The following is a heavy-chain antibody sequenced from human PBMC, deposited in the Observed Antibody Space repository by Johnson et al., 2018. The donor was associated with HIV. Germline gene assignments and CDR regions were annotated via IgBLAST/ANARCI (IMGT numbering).Heavy chain of an antibody. CDR1: GFTVSSNY. CDR2: IRYDGSNK. V-gene: IGHV3-30*02. Sequence: QVQLVESGGGLIQPGGSLRLSCAASGFTVSSNYMSWVRQAPGKGLEWVAFIRYDGSNKYYADSVKGRFTISRDNSKNTLYLQMNSLRAEDTAVYYCAKVRGVGATAAFDIWGQGTMVTVSS. D-gene: IGHD1-26*01. J-gene: IGHJ3*02. CDR3: AKVRGVGATAAFDI.